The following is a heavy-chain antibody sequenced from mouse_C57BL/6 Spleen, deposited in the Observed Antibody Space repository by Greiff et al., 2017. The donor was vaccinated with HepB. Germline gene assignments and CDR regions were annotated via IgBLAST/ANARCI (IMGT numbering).Heavy chain of an antibody. Sequence: VKLVESGPELVKPGASVKLSCKASGYTFTSYDINWVKQRPGQGLEWIGWIYPRDGSTKYNEKFKGKATLTVDTSSSTAYMELHSLTSEDSAVYFCARSDYDDAMDYWGQGTSVTVSS. J-gene: IGHJ4*01. D-gene: IGHD2-4*01. V-gene: IGHV1-85*01. CDR3: ARSDYDDAMDY. CDR2: IYPRDGST. CDR1: GYTFTSYD.